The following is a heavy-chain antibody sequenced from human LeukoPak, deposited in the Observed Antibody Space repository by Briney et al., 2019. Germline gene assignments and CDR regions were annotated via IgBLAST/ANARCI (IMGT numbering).Heavy chain of an antibody. D-gene: IGHD3-22*01. V-gene: IGHV4-39*01. CDR2: MYYSGST. J-gene: IGHJ5*02. CDR3: ACLYDNSGYYPHWFDP. CDR1: GDSMRRTTYY. Sequence: SETLSLTCTVSGDSMRRTTYYWAWIRQPPGKGLEWIGSMYYSGSTYYNSSLKSRVSISVDTSKNQFSVKLSSVTAADTAVYYCACLYDNSGYYPHWFDPWGQGTLVTVSS.